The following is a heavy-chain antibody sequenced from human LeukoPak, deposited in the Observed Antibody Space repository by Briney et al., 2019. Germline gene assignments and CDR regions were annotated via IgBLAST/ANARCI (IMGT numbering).Heavy chain of an antibody. CDR3: ARDYCGGDCSTSDYNWFDP. J-gene: IGHJ5*02. CDR2: IYTGGGR. V-gene: IGHV3-53*01. D-gene: IGHD2-21*02. CDR1: GFTVSSYY. Sequence: GGSLRLSCAASGFTVSSYYMNWVRQAPGKELEWVSVIYTGGGRYYADSVRGRFTISRDTSKNMVFLQMNSLRVEDTAVYYCARDYCGGDCSTSDYNWFDPWGQGTLVTVSS.